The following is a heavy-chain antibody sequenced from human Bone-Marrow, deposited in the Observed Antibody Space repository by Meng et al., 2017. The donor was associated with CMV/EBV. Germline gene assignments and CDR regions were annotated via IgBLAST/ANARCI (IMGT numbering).Heavy chain of an antibody. CDR3: ASSTSVTGFGY. J-gene: IGHJ4*02. D-gene: IGHD2-2*01. V-gene: IGHV1-69*02. CDR2: IIPILGIA. CDR1: GGTFSSYT. Sequence: SCQASGGTFSSYTISWVRQAPGQGLEWMGRIIPILGIANYAQKFQGRVTITADKSTSTAYMELSSLRSEDTAVYYCASSTSVTGFGYWGQGTLVTLSS.